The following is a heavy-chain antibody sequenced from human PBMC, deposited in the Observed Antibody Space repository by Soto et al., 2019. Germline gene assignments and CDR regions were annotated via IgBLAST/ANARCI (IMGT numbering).Heavy chain of an antibody. V-gene: IGHV4-59*01. CDR1: GGSISSYY. D-gene: IGHD4-17*01. CDR2: IYYSGST. J-gene: IGHJ4*02. Sequence: QVQLQESGPGLVKPSETLSLTCTVSGGSISSYYWSWIRQPPGKGLEWIGYIYYSGSTNYNPSLKSRVTISVDTTKNQFSLKLSSVTAADTAVYYWASNDYGGNSRFDYWGQGTLVTVSS. CDR3: ASNDYGGNSRFDY.